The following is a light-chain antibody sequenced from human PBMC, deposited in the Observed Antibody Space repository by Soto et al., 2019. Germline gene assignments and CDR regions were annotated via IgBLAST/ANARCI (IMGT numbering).Light chain of an antibody. CDR1: HSLSSW. V-gene: IGKV1-5*03. J-gene: IGKJ1*01. CDR2: KAS. Sequence: DIQMTQSPSTLSASVGDRVTITCRASHSLSSWLAWYQQKPGKAPKLLIYKASTLESGVPSRFSGSGSGTEFTLTIRSLQPDDFATYYCQQYRTFGQGTKVELK. CDR3: QQYRT.